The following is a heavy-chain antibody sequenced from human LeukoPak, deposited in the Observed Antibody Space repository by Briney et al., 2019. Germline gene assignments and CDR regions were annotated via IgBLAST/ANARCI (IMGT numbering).Heavy chain of an antibody. V-gene: IGHV3-30*02. CDR1: GFSFSNYG. CDR2: IRYDGTNK. Sequence: GGSLRLPCAASGFSFSNYGMHWVRQAPGKGLEWVAFIRYDGTNKYYADSVKGRFTISRDNSKNTLYLEMNSLRVEDTAVYSCAKDLSPMVGAGIFDYWGQGDLASVSS. CDR3: AKDLSPMVGAGIFDY. J-gene: IGHJ4*02. D-gene: IGHD2-15*01.